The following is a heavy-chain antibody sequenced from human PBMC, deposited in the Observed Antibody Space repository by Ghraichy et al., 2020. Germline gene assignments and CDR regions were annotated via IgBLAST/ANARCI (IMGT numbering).Heavy chain of an antibody. J-gene: IGHJ4*02. Sequence: GGLRLSCAASGFTVSSNYMSWVRQAPGKGLEWVSVIYSGGSTYYADSVKGRFTISRDNSKNTLYLQMNSLRAEDTAVYYCARARDYGDLDFDYWGQGTLVTVSS. D-gene: IGHD4-17*01. CDR1: GFTVSSNY. CDR3: ARARDYGDLDFDY. CDR2: IYSGGST. V-gene: IGHV3-66*01.